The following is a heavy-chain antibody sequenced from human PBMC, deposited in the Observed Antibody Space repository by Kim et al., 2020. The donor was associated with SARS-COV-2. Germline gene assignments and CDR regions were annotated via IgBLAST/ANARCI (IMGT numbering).Heavy chain of an antibody. Sequence: SETLSLTCTVSGDSMSRYYWSWIRQPPGKGLEWIGRIYTTGTTNYNPSLKNRVTMSVDTSKNQFSLKLDSVTAADTAVYFCAREPIHVGYFFYYWGKGT. CDR3: AREPIHVGYFFYY. CDR2: IYTTGTT. CDR1: GDSMSRYY. V-gene: IGHV4-4*07. J-gene: IGHJ4*02. D-gene: IGHD2-8*01.